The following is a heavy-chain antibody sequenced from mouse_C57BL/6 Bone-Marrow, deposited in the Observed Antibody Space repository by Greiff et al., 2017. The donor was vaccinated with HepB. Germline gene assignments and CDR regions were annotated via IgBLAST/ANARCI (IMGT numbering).Heavy chain of an antibody. V-gene: IGHV1-23*01. D-gene: IGHD1-1*01. CDR3: TRFTWGYFDV. CDR2: IDPETCGT. J-gene: IGHJ1*03. Sequence: VQLQQSGAELVRPGASGYTFTDYEMHCVKQTPVHGLEWIGAIDPETCGTAYNQKFKGKATLTADKSSSTAYMELRSLTSEDSAVYDCTRFTWGYFDVWGTGTTVTVSS. CDR1: GYTFTDYE.